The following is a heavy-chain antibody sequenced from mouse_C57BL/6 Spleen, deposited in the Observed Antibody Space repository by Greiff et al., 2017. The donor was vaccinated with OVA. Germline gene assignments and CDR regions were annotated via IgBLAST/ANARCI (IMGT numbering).Heavy chain of an antibody. V-gene: IGHV1-55*01. D-gene: IGHD2-5*01. J-gene: IGHJ4*01. CDR1: GYTFTSYW. CDR3: ARANSNYSDYYAMDY. Sequence: QVQLKQPGAELVKPGASVKMSCKASGYTFTSYWITWVKQRPGQGLEWIGDIYPGSGSTNYNEKFKSKATLTVDTSSSTAYMQLSSLTSEDSAVYYCARANSNYSDYYAMDYWGQGTSVTVSS. CDR2: IYPGSGST.